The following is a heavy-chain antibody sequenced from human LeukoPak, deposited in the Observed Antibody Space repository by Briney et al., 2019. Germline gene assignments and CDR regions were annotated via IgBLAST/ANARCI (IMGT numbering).Heavy chain of an antibody. CDR1: DDSISRDF. J-gene: IGHJ4*02. CDR3: ARLPDVSGWPFDY. V-gene: IGHV4-59*01. Sequence: LETLSLTCTPPDDSISRDFWTWIRHPPRKGLEWIGYIRDSGRTEYNPSLKSRVTISIQTSKNQFSLKLTSVTAADTAIYYCARLPDVSGWPFDYWGQGILVTVSS. CDR2: IRDSGRT. D-gene: IGHD6-19*01.